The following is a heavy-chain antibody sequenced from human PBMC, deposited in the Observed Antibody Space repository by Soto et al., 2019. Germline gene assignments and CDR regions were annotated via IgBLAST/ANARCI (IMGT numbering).Heavy chain of an antibody. CDR2: INPNSGGT. J-gene: IGHJ6*02. V-gene: IGHV1-2*04. CDR3: ARGPQYYDFWSGYYPTGYYYGMDV. CDR1: GYTFTGYY. Sequence: SVKVSCKASGYTFTGYYMHWVRQAPGQGLEWMGWINPNSGGTNYAQKFQGWVTMTRDTSISTAYMELSRLRSDDTAVYYCARGPQYYDFWSGYYPTGYYYGMDVWGQGTTVTVSS. D-gene: IGHD3-3*01.